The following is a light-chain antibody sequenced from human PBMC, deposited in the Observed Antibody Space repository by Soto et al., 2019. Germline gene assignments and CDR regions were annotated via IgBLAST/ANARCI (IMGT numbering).Light chain of an antibody. V-gene: IGKV3-15*01. CDR1: QSITNN. CDR3: QNYNNWPPWA. Sequence: EIVMTQSPASLSVSPGGRATLSCRASQSITNNLAWYQQKPGQAPRLLIYGASARATGIPARFSGSGSETVFTITISSLQSEDSAVYYCQNYNNWPPWAFGQGTKVEIK. CDR2: GAS. J-gene: IGKJ1*01.